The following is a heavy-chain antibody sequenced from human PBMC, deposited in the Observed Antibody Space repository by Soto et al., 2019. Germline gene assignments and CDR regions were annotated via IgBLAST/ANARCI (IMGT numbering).Heavy chain of an antibody. D-gene: IGHD2-15*01. CDR3: ARDLHSPLYCSGGSCPTDAFDI. J-gene: IGHJ3*02. Sequence: GGSLRLSCAASGFTFSSYSMNWVRQAPGKGLEWVSSISSSSSYIYYADSVKGRFTISRDNAKNSLYLQMNSLRAEDTAVYYCARDLHSPLYCSGGSCPTDAFDIWGQGTMVTVSS. CDR2: ISSSSSYI. CDR1: GFTFSSYS. V-gene: IGHV3-21*01.